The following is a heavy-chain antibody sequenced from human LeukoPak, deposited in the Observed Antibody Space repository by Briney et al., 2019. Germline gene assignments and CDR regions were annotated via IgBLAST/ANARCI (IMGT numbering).Heavy chain of an antibody. CDR1: GFTFSSYA. J-gene: IGHJ3*02. V-gene: IGHV3-48*03. Sequence: PGGSLRLSCAASGFTFSSYAMSWVRQAPGKGLEWVSYISASGQTIYYADSVRGRFTISRDNAKNSLYLQMNSLGAEDTAVYHCARDRDVDYGNDGFDIWGQGTTVTVSS. CDR2: ISASGQTI. CDR3: ARDRDVDYGNDGFDI. D-gene: IGHD4/OR15-4a*01.